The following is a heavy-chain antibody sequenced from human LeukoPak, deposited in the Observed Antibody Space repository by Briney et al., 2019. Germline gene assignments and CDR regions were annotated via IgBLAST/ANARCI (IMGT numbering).Heavy chain of an antibody. CDR2: ISAYNGNT. CDR3: ARDFTLTTVTTGY. D-gene: IGHD4-17*01. CDR1: GYTFNSYC. Sequence: ASVKVSCKASGYTFNSYCITWVRQAPGQGLEWIGWISAYNGNTNYAQKLQGRVTMTTDTSTSTAYMELRSLRYDDTAVYYCARDFTLTTVTTGYWGQGTLVTVSS. J-gene: IGHJ4*02. V-gene: IGHV1-18*04.